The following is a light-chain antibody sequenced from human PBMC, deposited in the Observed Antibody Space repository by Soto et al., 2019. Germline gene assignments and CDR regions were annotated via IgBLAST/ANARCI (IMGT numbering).Light chain of an antibody. CDR1: QTISTN. Sequence: EVVMTQSPATLSVSPGERATLSCRASQTISTNLAWYQQKPGQAPRLLIYGASTRAAGIPARFSGSGSGTEFTLIVSSLQSEDFAVYYCQQFSSYPLTFGGGTKVEIK. CDR3: QQFSSYPLT. V-gene: IGKV3-15*01. CDR2: GAS. J-gene: IGKJ4*01.